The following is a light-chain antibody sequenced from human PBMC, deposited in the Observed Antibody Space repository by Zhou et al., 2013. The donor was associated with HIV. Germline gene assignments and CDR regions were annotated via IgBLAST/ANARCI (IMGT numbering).Light chain of an antibody. J-gene: IGKJ4*01. CDR1: QSISSY. CDR3: QQVNSYPLT. CDR2: AAS. Sequence: DIQMTQSPSSLSASVGDRVTITCRARQSISSYLNWYQQKPGKAPKLLIYAASTLQSGVPSRFSGSGSGTDFTLTISSLQPEDFATYYCQQVNSYPLTFGGGTKVEIK. V-gene: IGKV1-39*01.